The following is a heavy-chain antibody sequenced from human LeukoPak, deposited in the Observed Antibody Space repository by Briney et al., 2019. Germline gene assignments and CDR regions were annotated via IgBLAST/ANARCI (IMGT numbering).Heavy chain of an antibody. J-gene: IGHJ4*02. D-gene: IGHD2-21*01. V-gene: IGHV1-69*01. Sequence: SVKVSCKASGGTFSKYSISWVRQRPGQGLEWMGGITPLFGTANYAQKFQGRVTITADESASTAYMELSSLRSEDTAVYYCARGEATGGVVLWWFPKHVHKRYYFDYWGQGTLVTVSS. CDR2: ITPLFGTA. CDR1: GGTFSKYS. CDR3: ARGEATGGVVLWWFPKHVHKRYYFDY.